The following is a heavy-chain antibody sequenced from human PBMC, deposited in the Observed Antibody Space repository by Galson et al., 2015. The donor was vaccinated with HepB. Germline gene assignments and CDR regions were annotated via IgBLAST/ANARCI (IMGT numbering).Heavy chain of an antibody. J-gene: IGHJ3*02. CDR1: GGSISSYY. Sequence: LSLTCTVSGGSISSYYWSWIRQPPGKGLEWIGYIYYSGSTNYNPSLKSRVTISVDTSKNQFSLKLSSVTAADTAVYYCAREVPAAMGDAFDIWGQGTMVTVSS. D-gene: IGHD2-2*01. V-gene: IGHV4-59*01. CDR2: IYYSGST. CDR3: AREVPAAMGDAFDI.